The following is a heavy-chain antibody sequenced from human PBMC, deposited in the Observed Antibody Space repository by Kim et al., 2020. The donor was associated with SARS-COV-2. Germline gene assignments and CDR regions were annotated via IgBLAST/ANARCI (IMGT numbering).Heavy chain of an antibody. CDR2: ISAYNGNT. Sequence: ASVKVSCKASGYTFTSYGISWVRQAPGQGLEWMGWISAYNGNTNYAQKLQGRVTMTTDTSTSTAYMELRSLRSDDTAVYYCARGPRVQLELMPVQNDYWGQGTLVTVSS. CDR3: ARGPRVQLELMPVQNDY. V-gene: IGHV1-18*01. CDR1: GYTFTSYG. D-gene: IGHD1-1*01. J-gene: IGHJ4*02.